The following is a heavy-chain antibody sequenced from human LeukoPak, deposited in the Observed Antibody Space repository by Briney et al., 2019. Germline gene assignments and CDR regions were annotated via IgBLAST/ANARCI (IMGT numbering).Heavy chain of an antibody. CDR3: ARKGGTRGPLNY. Sequence: GGSLRLSCAASGFTFSNYWMSWVRQAPGKGLEWVANIRQDGSETYYVDSVKGRFTISRDNAKNSLFLQMNSLTAEDTAVYYCARKGGTRGPLNYWGQGTLVTVSS. V-gene: IGHV3-7*01. D-gene: IGHD2-8*01. CDR1: GFTFSNYW. J-gene: IGHJ4*02. CDR2: IRQDGSET.